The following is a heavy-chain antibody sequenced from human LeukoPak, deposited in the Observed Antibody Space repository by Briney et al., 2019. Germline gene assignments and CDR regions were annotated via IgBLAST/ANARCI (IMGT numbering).Heavy chain of an antibody. V-gene: IGHV1-8*01. CDR3: ARRTGYYGGIGYYYGMDV. CDR1: GYTFTSYD. J-gene: IGHJ6*02. CDR2: MNLSSGKT. D-gene: IGHD3-9*01. Sequence: ASVKVSCKASGYTFTSYDINWVRQATGQGLGWMGWMNLSSGKTGYAQKFQGRVTMTRNTSISTAYMELSSLRSEDTAVYYCARRTGYYGGIGYYYGMDVWGQGTTVTVSS.